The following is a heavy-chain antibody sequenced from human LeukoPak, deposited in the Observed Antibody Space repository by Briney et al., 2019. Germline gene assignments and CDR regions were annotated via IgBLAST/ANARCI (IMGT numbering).Heavy chain of an antibody. V-gene: IGHV4-61*02. J-gene: IGHJ3*02. Sequence: SQTLSLTCTVSGGSISSGSYYWSWIRQPAGKGLEWIGRIYTSGSTNYNPSLKSRVTLSVDTSKNQFSLKLSSVTAADTAVYYCARRPAYYDFWSRSDAFDIWGQGTMVTVSS. D-gene: IGHD3-3*01. CDR1: GGSISSGSYY. CDR3: ARRPAYYDFWSRSDAFDI. CDR2: IYTSGST.